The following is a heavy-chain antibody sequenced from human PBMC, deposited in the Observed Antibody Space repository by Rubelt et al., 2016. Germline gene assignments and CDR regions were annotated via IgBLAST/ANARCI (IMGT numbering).Heavy chain of an antibody. J-gene: IGHJ4*02. D-gene: IGHD4-17*01. CDR1: GFTFSSYA. CDR3: AKVPIRTVTSTFDY. V-gene: IGHV3-23*04. Sequence: EVQLVESGGGLVKPGGSLRLSCAASGFTFSSYAMSWVRQAPGKGLEWVSAISGSGGRPYYAVPVKGRFTISRHNSKNTLYLQMNRLGAEDTAVYYCAKVPIRTVTSTFDYWGQGTLVTVSS. CDR2: ISGSGGRP.